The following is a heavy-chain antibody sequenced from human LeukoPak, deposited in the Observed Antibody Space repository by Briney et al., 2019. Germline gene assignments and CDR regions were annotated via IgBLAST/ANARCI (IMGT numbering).Heavy chain of an antibody. J-gene: IGHJ3*02. CDR3: ARTPPYQLPSDDAFDI. CDR2: IIPIFGTA. Sequence: SVKVSCKASGGTFSSYAISWVRQAPGQGLEWVGGIIPIFGTANYAQKFQGRVTITADESTSTAYMELSSLRSEDTAVYYCARTPPYQLPSDDAFDIWGQGTMVTVSS. CDR1: GGTFSSYA. D-gene: IGHD2-2*01. V-gene: IGHV1-69*13.